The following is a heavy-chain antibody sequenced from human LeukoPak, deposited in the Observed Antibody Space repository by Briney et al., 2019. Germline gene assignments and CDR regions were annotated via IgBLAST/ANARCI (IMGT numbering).Heavy chain of an antibody. D-gene: IGHD3-10*01. CDR3: ARASGGTYSHYLDN. V-gene: IGHV3-74*03. Sequence: GGSLRLSCAASGFTFSASWIHWVREAPGKGLVWVSRINSDGTTTAYAESVKGRFTISRDNAENTLYLQMNSLRAEDTAVYYCARASGGTYSHYLDNWGQGTLVTVSS. CDR1: GFTFSASW. J-gene: IGHJ4*02. CDR2: INSDGTTT.